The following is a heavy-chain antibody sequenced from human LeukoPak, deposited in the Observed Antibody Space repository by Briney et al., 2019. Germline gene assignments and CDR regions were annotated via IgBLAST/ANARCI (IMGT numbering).Heavy chain of an antibody. CDR2: INGDGSST. CDR1: GFTFRSYW. V-gene: IGHV3-74*01. Sequence: QSGGSLRLSCEASGFTFRSYWMHWVRQAPGKGLVWVSRINGDGSSTSYVDSVKGRFTISRDNAKITLYLQMNSLRAEDSAVYYCASAYYHYYFDYWGQGTLVTVSS. D-gene: IGHD3-16*01. CDR3: ASAYYHYYFDY. J-gene: IGHJ4*02.